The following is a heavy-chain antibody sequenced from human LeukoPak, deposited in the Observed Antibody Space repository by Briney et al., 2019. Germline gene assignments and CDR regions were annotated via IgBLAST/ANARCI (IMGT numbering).Heavy chain of an antibody. J-gene: IGHJ3*02. CDR1: GLTFSSYG. Sequence: GGSLRLSCAASGLTFSSYGMPWVRQAPGKGLEWVAVISYDGSNKYYADSVKGRFTISRDNSKNTLYLQMNSLRAEDTAVYYCAKSIVVVTAIDAFDIWGQGTMVTVSS. CDR3: AKSIVVVTAIDAFDI. V-gene: IGHV3-30*18. CDR2: ISYDGSNK. D-gene: IGHD2-21*02.